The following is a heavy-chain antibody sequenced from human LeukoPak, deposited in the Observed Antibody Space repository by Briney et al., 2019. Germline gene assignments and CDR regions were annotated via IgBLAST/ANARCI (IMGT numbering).Heavy chain of an antibody. D-gene: IGHD5-12*01. CDR2: IFTSGNT. CDR3: ASLNSGYDDFDY. Sequence: SQTLSLTCTVSGDSISGNYYWNWIRQPAGKGLEWIGRIFTSGNTNYNSSLKSRVTISLDTSKNQFSLKLSSVTAADTAVYYCASLNSGYDDFDYWGQGTLVTVSS. J-gene: IGHJ4*02. CDR1: GDSISGNYY. V-gene: IGHV4-61*02.